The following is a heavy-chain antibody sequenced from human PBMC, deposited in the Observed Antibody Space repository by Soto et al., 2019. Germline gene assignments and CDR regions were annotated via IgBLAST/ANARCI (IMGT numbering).Heavy chain of an antibody. V-gene: IGHV1-69*01. Sequence: QVQLVQSGAEVKRPGSSVKVSCKASGGTFSSFAISWVRQAPGQGLEWMGGLIPIFDTTNHAQKFQGRVTLIADESTSTAYRELSSLRFEDTAVYYCARARAERARSYDFWGCSFDAWGQGTLVSVSS. CDR3: ARARAERARSYDFWGCSFDA. CDR2: LIPIFDTT. CDR1: GGTFSSFA. J-gene: IGHJ4*02. D-gene: IGHD3-3*01.